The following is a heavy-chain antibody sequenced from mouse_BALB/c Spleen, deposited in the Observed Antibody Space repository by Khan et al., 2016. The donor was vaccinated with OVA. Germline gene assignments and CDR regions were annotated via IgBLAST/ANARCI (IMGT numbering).Heavy chain of an antibody. J-gene: IGHJ2*01. D-gene: IGHD1-1*01. CDR2: ITSGGSYT. CDR3: TRDRNYYGSSFYFDY. V-gene: IGHV5-6-4*01. CDR1: GFAFSSYS. Sequence: EVELVESGGGLVKPGGSLKLSCAASGFAFSSYSMSWVRQTPEKRLEWVATITSGGSYTYYPDSVKGRFTISRDNAKNTLYLQMSSLKSEDTAMYYGTRDRNYYGSSFYFDYWGQCTTLTVSS.